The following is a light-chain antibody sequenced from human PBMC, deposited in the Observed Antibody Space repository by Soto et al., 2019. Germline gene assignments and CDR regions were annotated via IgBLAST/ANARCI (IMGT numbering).Light chain of an antibody. V-gene: IGKV1-17*01. Sequence: IQMTQSPSSLSASVGDRVIITCPASQDSRNDLGWYQQKPGQAPKRLIYAASSWQSGVPSRFSGSGSGTEFTLTISSLQPEDFATYYCQQSDSTPLTFGQGTKVDIK. CDR2: AAS. CDR3: QQSDSTPLT. CDR1: QDSRND. J-gene: IGKJ1*01.